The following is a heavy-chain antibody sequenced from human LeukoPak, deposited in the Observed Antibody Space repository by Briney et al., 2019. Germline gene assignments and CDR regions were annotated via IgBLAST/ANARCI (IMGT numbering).Heavy chain of an antibody. Sequence: KASETLSLTCTVSGGSISSSSYYWGWIRQPPGKGLEWIGSIYYSGSTYYNPSLKSRVTISVDTSKNQFSLKLSSVTAADTAVYYCARAATFPREWYFDLWGRGTLVNVSS. CDR2: IYYSGST. CDR3: ARAATFPREWYFDL. V-gene: IGHV4-39*07. J-gene: IGHJ2*01. CDR1: GGSISSSSYY. D-gene: IGHD2/OR15-2a*01.